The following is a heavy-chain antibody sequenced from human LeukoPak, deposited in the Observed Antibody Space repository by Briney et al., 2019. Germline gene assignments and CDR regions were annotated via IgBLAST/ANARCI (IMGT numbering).Heavy chain of an antibody. CDR1: GFTFSSYA. CDR2: ISGSGGST. V-gene: IGHV3-23*01. D-gene: IGHD2-2*01. Sequence: GGSLKLSCAASGFTFSSYAMSWVRQAPGKGLEWVSAISGSGGSTYYADSVKGRFTISRDNSKNTLYLQMNSLRAEDTAVYYCAKASEVVVVPADFDYWGQGTLVTVSS. J-gene: IGHJ4*02. CDR3: AKASEVVVVPADFDY.